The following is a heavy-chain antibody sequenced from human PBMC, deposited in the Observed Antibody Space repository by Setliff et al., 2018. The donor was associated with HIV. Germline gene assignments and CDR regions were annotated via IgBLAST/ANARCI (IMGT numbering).Heavy chain of an antibody. V-gene: IGHV3-30*04. D-gene: IGHD6-19*01. CDR3: ARSYPYSSGWFDY. J-gene: IGHJ5*01. Sequence: GGSLRLSCTTSGFSFFNYAVHWVRQAPGKGLEWVAVISSDGSNKFYADSVKGRFSISRDSSKNTLFLQMNSLRAEDTAVYYCARSYPYSSGWFDYWGQGTLVTVSS. CDR2: ISSDGSNK. CDR1: GFSFFNYA.